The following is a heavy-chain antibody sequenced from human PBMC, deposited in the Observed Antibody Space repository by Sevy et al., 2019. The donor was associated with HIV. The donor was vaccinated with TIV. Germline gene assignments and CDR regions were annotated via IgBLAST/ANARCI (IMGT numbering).Heavy chain of an antibody. Sequence: SDTLSLTCTVSGGSISSYYWSWIRQPPGKGLEWIGYIYYSGSTNYNPSLKSRVTISVDTSKNQFSLKLSSVTAADTAVYYCARAQQWLDAFDIWGQGTMVTVSS. J-gene: IGHJ3*02. CDR1: GGSISSYY. CDR2: IYYSGST. D-gene: IGHD6-19*01. CDR3: ARAQQWLDAFDI. V-gene: IGHV4-59*07.